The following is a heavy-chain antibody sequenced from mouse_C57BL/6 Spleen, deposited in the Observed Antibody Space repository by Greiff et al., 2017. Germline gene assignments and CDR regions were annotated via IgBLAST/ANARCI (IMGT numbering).Heavy chain of an antibody. D-gene: IGHD2-4*01. CDR1: GFTFTDYY. CDR2: IRNKANGYTT. CDR3: ARYNDYDGLDY. Sequence: EVHLVESGGGLVQPGGSLSLSCAASGFTFTDYYMSWVRQPPGKALEWLGFIRNKANGYTTEYSASVKGRFTISRDNSQSILYLQMNALRAEDSATYYCARYNDYDGLDYWGQGTTLTVSS. V-gene: IGHV7-3*01. J-gene: IGHJ2*01.